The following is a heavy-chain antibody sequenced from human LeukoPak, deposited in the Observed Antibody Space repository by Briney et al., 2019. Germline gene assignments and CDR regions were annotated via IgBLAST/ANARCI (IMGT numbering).Heavy chain of an antibody. CDR3: ARGTNGGFYDRRRDIFESCLDY. J-gene: IGHJ4*02. CDR2: INTDGTRI. D-gene: IGHD3-22*01. CDR1: GFIYSDWW. Sequence: PGGSLRLSCVASGFIYSDWWVNWVRQAPGKGLEWVANINTDGTRINYVDSVKGRFTVSRDNTKNSLYLEIARMKAEATAVSYCARGTNGGFYDRRRDIFESCLDYWGQGTLVIASS. V-gene: IGHV3-7*01.